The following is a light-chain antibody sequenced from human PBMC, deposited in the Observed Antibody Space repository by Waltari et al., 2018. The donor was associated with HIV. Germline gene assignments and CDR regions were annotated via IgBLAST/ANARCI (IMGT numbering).Light chain of an antibody. CDR3: ASFTGDNTVI. CDR1: DSDFGLYNF. CDR2: DVD. Sequence: AVTQPASVSALHGQSTTLSCPGDDSDFGLYNFVSCYQPQSGKPPRLILYDVDSRASGVSDRFSGSMSGNTASLTISGLRAEDEGHYYCASFTGDNTVIFGGGTEVTVL. V-gene: IGLV2-14*03. J-gene: IGLJ2*01.